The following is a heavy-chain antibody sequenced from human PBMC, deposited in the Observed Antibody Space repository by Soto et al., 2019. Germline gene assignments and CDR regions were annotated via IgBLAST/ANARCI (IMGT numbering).Heavy chain of an antibody. CDR3: ARGGYSSSWSDFDY. D-gene: IGHD6-13*01. Sequence: GASVKVSCKASGYTFTSYDINWVRQAPGQGLEWMGWINPNSGGTNYAQKFQGRVTMTRDTSISTAYMELSRLRSDDTAVYYCARGGYSSSWSDFDYWGQGTLVTVSS. CDR2: INPNSGGT. J-gene: IGHJ4*02. V-gene: IGHV1-2*02. CDR1: GYTFTSYD.